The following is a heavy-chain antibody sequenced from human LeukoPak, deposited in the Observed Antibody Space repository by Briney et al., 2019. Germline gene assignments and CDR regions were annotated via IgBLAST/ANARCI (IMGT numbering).Heavy chain of an antibody. CDR2: IYYSGST. J-gene: IGHJ3*02. CDR1: GGSISSYY. Sequence: SETLSLTCTVPGGSISSYYWSWIRQPPGKGLEWIGYIYYSGSTNYNPSLKSRVTISVDTSKNKFSLKLSSVTAADTAVYYCARVRGSRGAFDIWGQGTMVTVSS. V-gene: IGHV4-59*01. CDR3: ARVRGSRGAFDI. D-gene: IGHD6-19*01.